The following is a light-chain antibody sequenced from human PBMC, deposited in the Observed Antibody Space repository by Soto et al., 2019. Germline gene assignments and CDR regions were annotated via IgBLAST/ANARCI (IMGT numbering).Light chain of an antibody. CDR2: KAI. J-gene: IGKJ2*01. CDR1: QSIDTW. CDR3: QRYNDYQYV. Sequence: DIQMTQSPSTLSASVGDRVTITCRASQSIDTWLAWYQQKPGKAPKLLIHKAIMLQSGVPSRFSGSASGTEFRLAISTLHPDDFATYYCQRYNDYQYVFGEGTKL. V-gene: IGKV1-5*03.